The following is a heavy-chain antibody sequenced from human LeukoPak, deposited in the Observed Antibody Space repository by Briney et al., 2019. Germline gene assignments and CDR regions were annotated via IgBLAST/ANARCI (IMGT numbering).Heavy chain of an antibody. V-gene: IGHV1-2*02. Sequence: GAAVTVSCMASRYTFTDCFIHRVRPAPGQGPEWMGWINPNSGDTNNAQKFQGTVTLPQDPSISTDYMELSRVKAYVTAVYYCASRLQWRHDLWGRPSLVTV. CDR3: ASRLQWRHDL. J-gene: IGHJ2*01. CDR2: INPNSGDT. CDR1: RYTFTDCF. D-gene: IGHD5-24*01.